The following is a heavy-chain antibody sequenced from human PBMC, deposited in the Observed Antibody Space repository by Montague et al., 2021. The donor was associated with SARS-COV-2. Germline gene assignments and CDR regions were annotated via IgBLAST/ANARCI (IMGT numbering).Heavy chain of an antibody. V-gene: IGHV4-39*01. D-gene: IGHD3-9*01. CDR3: ARHPTGYPYWFDP. J-gene: IGHJ5*02. CDR2: ISYSGTT. CDR1: GGSITTFTYN. Sequence: SETLSLTCTVSGGSITTFTYNWGWIRQPPGKGLVWIGRISYSGTTYYNPSLQSRVTLSMDMSTNQFSLRLTSVTAADTAVYFCARHPTGYPYWFDPWGQGTSVIVSS.